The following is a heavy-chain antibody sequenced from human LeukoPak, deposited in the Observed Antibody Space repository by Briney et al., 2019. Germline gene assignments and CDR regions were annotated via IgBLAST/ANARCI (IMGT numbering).Heavy chain of an antibody. J-gene: IGHJ3*02. D-gene: IGHD3-10*01. CDR1: GYTFTSYG. CDR3: ARGLRGYYGSGRTNAFDI. Sequence: ASVKVSCKASGYTFTSYGISWVRQAPGQGLEWMGWISAYNGNTNYAQKLQGRVTMTTDTSTITAYMELRSLRSDDTAVYYCARGLRGYYGSGRTNAFDIWGQGTMVTVSS. V-gene: IGHV1-18*01. CDR2: ISAYNGNT.